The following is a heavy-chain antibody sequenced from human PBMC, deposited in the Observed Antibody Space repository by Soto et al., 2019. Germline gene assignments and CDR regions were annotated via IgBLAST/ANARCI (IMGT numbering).Heavy chain of an antibody. J-gene: IGHJ3*02. CDR1: GGSISSGDYY. CDR2: IYYSGST. V-gene: IGHV4-30-4*01. D-gene: IGHD2-2*02. CDR3: ARGGVASGRGPDIVVVPAAISITAFDI. Sequence: SETLSLTCTVSGGSISSGDYYWSWIRQPPGKGLEWIGYIYYSGSTYYNPSLKSRVTISVDTSKNQFSLKLSSVTAADTAVYYCARGGVASGRGPDIVVVPAAISITAFDIWGQGTMVTVSS.